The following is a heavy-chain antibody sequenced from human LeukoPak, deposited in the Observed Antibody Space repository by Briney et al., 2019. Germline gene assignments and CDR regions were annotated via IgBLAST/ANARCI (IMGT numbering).Heavy chain of an antibody. CDR3: ARAKRNGFDI. CDR2: IRSSSTTI. CDR1: GFTFSTYG. J-gene: IGHJ3*02. Sequence: GSLRLPCAASGFTFSTYGMNWVRQAPGKGLEWVSYIRSSSTTIYYADSVKGRFTISRDNAKNSLYLQMNSLRAEDTAVYYCARAKRNGFDIWGQGTMVTVSS. V-gene: IGHV3-48*01.